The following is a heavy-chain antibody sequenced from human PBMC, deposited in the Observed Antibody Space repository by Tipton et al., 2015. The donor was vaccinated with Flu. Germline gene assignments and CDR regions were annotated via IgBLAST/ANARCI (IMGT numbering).Heavy chain of an antibody. CDR2: INPNSGGT. D-gene: IGHD2-2*02. Sequence: QVQLVQSGAEVKKPGASVKVSCKASGYTFTGYYMHWVRQAPGQGLEWMGWINPNSGGTNYAQKFQGRVTMTRDTSISTAYMELSRLRSDDTAVYYCARDWGYCSSTSCYRANWFDPWGQGTLVPVSS. V-gene: IGHV1-2*02. CDR3: ARDWGYCSSTSCYRANWFDP. J-gene: IGHJ5*02. CDR1: GYTFTGYY.